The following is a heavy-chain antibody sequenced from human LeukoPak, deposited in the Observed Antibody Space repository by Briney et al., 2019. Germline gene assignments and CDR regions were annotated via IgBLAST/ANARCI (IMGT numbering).Heavy chain of an antibody. Sequence: GGSLRLSCVASGFKFSNYVMSWVRQAPGKGLEWVSGISGSATYYADSVKGRFTISRDNSKNTLYLQMNSLRAGDTALYYCAKDRYTSTSGTFDYWGQGTLVTVSS. CDR1: GFKFSNYV. V-gene: IGHV3-23*01. D-gene: IGHD1-26*01. J-gene: IGHJ4*02. CDR2: ISGSAT. CDR3: AKDRYTSTSGTFDY.